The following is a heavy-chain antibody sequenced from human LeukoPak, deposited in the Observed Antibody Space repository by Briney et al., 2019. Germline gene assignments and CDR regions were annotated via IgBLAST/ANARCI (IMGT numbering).Heavy chain of an antibody. J-gene: IGHJ4*02. Sequence: PSETLSLTCTVSGGSISSYYWSWIRQPPGKGLEWIGYIYYSESTNYNPSLKSRVTISVDTSKNQFSLKLSSVTAADTAVYYCARMDFWSGYGFDYWGQGTLVTVSS. D-gene: IGHD3-3*01. V-gene: IGHV4-59*08. CDR1: GGSISSYY. CDR3: ARMDFWSGYGFDY. CDR2: IYYSEST.